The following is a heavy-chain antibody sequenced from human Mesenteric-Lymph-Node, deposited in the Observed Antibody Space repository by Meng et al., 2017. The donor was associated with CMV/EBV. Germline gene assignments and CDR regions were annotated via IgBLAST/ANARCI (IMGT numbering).Heavy chain of an antibody. J-gene: IGHJ6*02. D-gene: IGHD2-2*01. CDR1: GFTFSSYS. V-gene: IGHV3-48*04. CDR3: ATSCSSTSCYDYYYYHGMDV. Sequence: GESLKISCAASGFTFSSYSMNWVRQAPGKGLEWVSYISSSSSTIYYADSVRGRFTISRDNAKNSLYLQMNSLRVEDTAVYYCATSCSSTSCYDYYYYHGMDVWGQGTTVTVSS. CDR2: ISSSSSTI.